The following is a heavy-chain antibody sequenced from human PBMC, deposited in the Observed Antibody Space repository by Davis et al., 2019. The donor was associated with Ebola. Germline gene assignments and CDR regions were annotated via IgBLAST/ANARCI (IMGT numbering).Heavy chain of an antibody. D-gene: IGHD6-13*01. Sequence: GESLKISCAASGFTVSSNHMSWVRQAPGKGLEWVSAISGSGGSTYYADSVKGRFTISRDNSKNTLYLQMNSLRAEDTAVYYCTRGRGGSSWELYWGQGTLVTVSS. CDR1: GFTVSSNH. CDR2: ISGSGGST. CDR3: TRGRGGSSWELY. J-gene: IGHJ4*02. V-gene: IGHV3-23*01.